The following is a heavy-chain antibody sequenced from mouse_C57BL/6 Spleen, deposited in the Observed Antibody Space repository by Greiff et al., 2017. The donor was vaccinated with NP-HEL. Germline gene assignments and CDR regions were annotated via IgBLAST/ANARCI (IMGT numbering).Heavy chain of an antibody. J-gene: IGHJ2*01. CDR2: IDPSDSYT. Sequence: QVQLKESGAELVKPGASVKLSCKASGYTFTSYWMQWVKQRPGQGLEWIGEIDPSDSYTNYNQKFKGKATLTVDTSSSTAYMQLSSLTSEDSAVYYCALGGYGSTLFDYWGQGTTLTVSS. D-gene: IGHD1-1*01. V-gene: IGHV1-50*01. CDR3: ALGGYGSTLFDY. CDR1: GYTFTSYW.